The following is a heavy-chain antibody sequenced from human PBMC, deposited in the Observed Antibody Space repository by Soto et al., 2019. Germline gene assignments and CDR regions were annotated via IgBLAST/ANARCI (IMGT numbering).Heavy chain of an antibody. CDR2: ISGSGGST. J-gene: IGHJ3*02. CDR3: AKGDCSGGSCYPLGAFDI. D-gene: IGHD2-15*01. V-gene: IGHV3-23*01. CDR1: GFTFSSYA. Sequence: GGSLRLSCAASGFTFSSYAMSWVRQAPGKGLEWVSAISGSGGSTYYADSVKGRFTISRDNSKNTLYLQMNSLRAEDMAVYYCAKGDCSGGSCYPLGAFDIWGQGTMVTVSS.